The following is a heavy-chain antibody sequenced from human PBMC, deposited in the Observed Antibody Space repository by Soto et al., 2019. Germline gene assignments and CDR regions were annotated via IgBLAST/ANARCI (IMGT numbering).Heavy chain of an antibody. CDR2: IIPIFGTA. V-gene: IGHV1-69*06. D-gene: IGHD6-13*01. CDR3: ARVASSSWYNDYYYYYGMDV. Sequence: SVKVPCKASGGTFSSYAISGVLQAPLQWLDWMGGIIPIFGTANYAQKFQGRVTITADKSTSTAYMELSSLRSEDTAVYYCARVASSSWYNDYYYYYGMDVWGQGTKVTVSS. CDR1: GGTFSSYA. J-gene: IGHJ6*02.